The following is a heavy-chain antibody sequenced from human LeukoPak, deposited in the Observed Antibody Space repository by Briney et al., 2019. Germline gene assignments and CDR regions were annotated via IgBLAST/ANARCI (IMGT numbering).Heavy chain of an antibody. V-gene: IGHV3-30*18. CDR3: AKEVLAVAGYNWFDP. J-gene: IGHJ5*02. CDR2: ISYDGSNK. CDR1: GFTFSSYA. D-gene: IGHD6-13*01. Sequence: GGSLRLSCAASGFTFSSYAMSWVRQAPGKGLEWVAVISYDGSNKYYADSVKGRFTISRDNSKNTLYLQMNSLRAEDTAVYYCAKEVLAVAGYNWFDPWGQGTLVTVSS.